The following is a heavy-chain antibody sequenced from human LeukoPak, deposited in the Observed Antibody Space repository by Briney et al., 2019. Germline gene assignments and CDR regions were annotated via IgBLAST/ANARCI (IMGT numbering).Heavy chain of an antibody. CDR2: VYTTGNT. J-gene: IGHJ4*02. CDR3: ARDGYSTGWSFFDY. D-gene: IGHD6-19*01. V-gene: IGHV4-4*02. CDR1: SGSIRNTDW. Sequence: SETLSLTCEVSSGSIRNTDWWTCVRQSPEKGRECIGRVYTTGNTNYNPSLQSRVTMSVDTSKNQFSLKLYSVTAADTAVYYCARDGYSTGWSFFDYWGQGPLVTVSS.